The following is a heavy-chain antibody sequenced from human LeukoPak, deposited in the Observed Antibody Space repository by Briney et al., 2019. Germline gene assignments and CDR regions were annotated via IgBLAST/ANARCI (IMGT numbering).Heavy chain of an antibody. CDR1: GGTFSSYA. CDR3: ATGVESSGWPLGDY. D-gene: IGHD6-19*01. V-gene: IGHV1-69*13. J-gene: IGHJ4*02. CDR2: IIPTFGTA. Sequence: ASVKVSCKASGGTFSSYAISWVRQAPGQGLEWMGGIIPTFGTANYAQKFQGRVTITADESTSTAYMELSSLRSEDTAVYYCATGVESSGWPLGDYWGQGTLVTVSS.